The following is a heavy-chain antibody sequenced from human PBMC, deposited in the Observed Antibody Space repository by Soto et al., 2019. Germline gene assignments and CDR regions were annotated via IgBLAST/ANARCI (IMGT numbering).Heavy chain of an antibody. CDR3: ARAAPRYCSGGSCYPGRDY. Sequence: SETLSLTCTVSGGSISSYYWSWIRQPPGKGLEWVGYIYYSGSTNYNPSLKSRVTISVDTSKNQFSLKLSSVTAADTAVYYCARAAPRYCSGGSCYPGRDYWGQGTLVTSPQ. J-gene: IGHJ4*02. CDR1: GGSISSYY. D-gene: IGHD2-15*01. CDR2: IYYSGST. V-gene: IGHV4-59*12.